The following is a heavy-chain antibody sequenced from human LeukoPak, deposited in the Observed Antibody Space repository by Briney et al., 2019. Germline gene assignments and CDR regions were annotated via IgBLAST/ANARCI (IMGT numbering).Heavy chain of an antibody. CDR2: IWYDGSKE. D-gene: IGHD3-22*01. CDR3: ARDYDGNGHYSLFHY. Sequence: GGSLRLSCEASGFTFSSYGLHWVRQAPGKGLEWVAVIWYDGSKEYYADSVKGRFTISRDSSKNTMYLQMNSLRVEDPAVYYCARDYDGNGHYSLFHYWGQGTLVTVSS. J-gene: IGHJ4*02. CDR1: GFTFSSYG. V-gene: IGHV3-33*01.